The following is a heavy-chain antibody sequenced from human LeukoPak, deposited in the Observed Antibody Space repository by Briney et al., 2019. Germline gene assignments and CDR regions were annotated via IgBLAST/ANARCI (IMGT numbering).Heavy chain of an antibody. V-gene: IGHV3-23*01. CDR3: VKVAGSGGYFPEY. CDR1: GFTFSSYA. J-gene: IGHJ4*02. CDR2: ISAGGGST. D-gene: IGHD3-10*01. Sequence: GGSLRLSCAASGFTFSSYAMSWVRQAPGEGLEWISAISAGGGSTYYADSVKGRCTISRDNSKSTVSLQMSALRAEDTAIYYCVKVAGSGGYFPEYWGQGSLVTVSS.